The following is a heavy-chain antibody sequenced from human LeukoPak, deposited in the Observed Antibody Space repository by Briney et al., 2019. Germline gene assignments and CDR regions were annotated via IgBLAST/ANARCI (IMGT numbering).Heavy chain of an antibody. CDR2: INQ. Sequence: ASETLSLTCTVSGGSITNYHWSWIRQSPGKGLEWIGEINQYNPSLKSRVTISVDTSKNQFFLNLTSVTAADTAVYYCARDGITTTWLNWGQGTPVTVSS. J-gene: IGHJ4*02. V-gene: IGHV4-34*01. D-gene: IGHD4-17*01. CDR3: ARDGITTTWLN. CDR1: GGSITNYH.